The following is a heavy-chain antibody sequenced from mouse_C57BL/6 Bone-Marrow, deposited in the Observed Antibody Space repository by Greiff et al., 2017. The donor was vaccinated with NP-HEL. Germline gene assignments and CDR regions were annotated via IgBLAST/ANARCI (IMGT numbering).Heavy chain of an antibody. CDR2: ISDGGSYT. D-gene: IGHD2-4*01. CDR3: ARVYYDYGYFDV. V-gene: IGHV5-4*03. CDR1: GFTFSSYA. Sequence: EVKLMESGGGLVKPGGSLKLSCAASGFTFSSYAMSWVRQTPEKRLEWVATISDGGSYTYYLDNAKNNLYLQMSHLKSEDTAMYYCARVYYDYGYFDVWGTGTTVTVSS. J-gene: IGHJ1*03.